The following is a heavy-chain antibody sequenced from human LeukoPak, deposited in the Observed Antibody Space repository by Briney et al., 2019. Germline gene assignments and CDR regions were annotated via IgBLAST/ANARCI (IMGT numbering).Heavy chain of an antibody. CDR3: ARDSPYSSTWYSSVDY. J-gene: IGHJ4*02. Sequence: GGSLRLSCAASGFTFSNYWIQWVRQVPGKGLMWVSRINSDGITITYADSVKGRFTISRDNAKNSLYLQMNSLRAEDTAVYYCARDSPYSSTWYSSVDYWGQGTLVTVSS. CDR2: INSDGITI. CDR1: GFTFSNYW. D-gene: IGHD6-13*01. V-gene: IGHV3-74*01.